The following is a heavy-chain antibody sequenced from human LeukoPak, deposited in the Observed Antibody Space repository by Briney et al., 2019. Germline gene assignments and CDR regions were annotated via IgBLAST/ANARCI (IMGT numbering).Heavy chain of an antibody. CDR3: AIDHCSSTSCYSDY. D-gene: IGHD2-2*02. Sequence: GASVKVSYKASGYTFTSYGISRVGRAPGHRLEGLGWISVYNGNTNYEPKLQPRVTMTTDTSTSTVYMELRSVRADDSSVYYCAIDHCSSTSCYSDYWGQGTLVTVSS. V-gene: IGHV1-18*04. J-gene: IGHJ4*02. CDR1: GYTFTSYG. CDR2: ISVYNGNT.